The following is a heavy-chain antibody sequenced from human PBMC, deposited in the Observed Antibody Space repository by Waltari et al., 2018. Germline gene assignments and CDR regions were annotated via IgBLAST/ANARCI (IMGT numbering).Heavy chain of an antibody. CDR3: AKEGCSSTSCYTFH. CDR1: GFTFSSYA. Sequence: EVQLLESGGGLVQPGGSLRLSCAASGFTFSSYAMSWVRQAPGKGLEWVRAISGRGGRQYYADSVNGRFTISRDNSKNPLYLQMNSLRAEDTAVYYCAKEGCSSTSCYTFHWGQGTLVTVSS. J-gene: IGHJ4*02. CDR2: ISGRGGRQ. V-gene: IGHV3-23*01. D-gene: IGHD2-2*02.